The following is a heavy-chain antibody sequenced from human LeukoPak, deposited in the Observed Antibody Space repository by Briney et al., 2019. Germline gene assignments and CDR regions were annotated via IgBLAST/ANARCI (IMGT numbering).Heavy chain of an antibody. V-gene: IGHV3-74*01. J-gene: IGHJ6*03. D-gene: IGHD4-23*01. CDR3: ARNPVVTNDLAYYMDV. CDR2: INSDGSST. Sequence: PGGSLRLSCAASGFTFSSYWMHWVRQAPGKGLVWVSRINSDGSSTSYADSVKGRFTISRDNAKNTLYLQMNSLRAEDTAVYYCARNPVVTNDLAYYMDVWGKGTTVTVSS. CDR1: GFTFSSYW.